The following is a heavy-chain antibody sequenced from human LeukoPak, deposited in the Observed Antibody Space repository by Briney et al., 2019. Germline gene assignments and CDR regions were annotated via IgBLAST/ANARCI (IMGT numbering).Heavy chain of an antibody. CDR2: ISAYNGNT. V-gene: IGHV1-18*01. CDR3: AREEVTATLPYFDY. Sequence: ASVKVSCKASGYTFTSYGISWVRQAPGQGLEWMGWISAYNGNTSYAQKFQGRVTMTRDTSTSTVYMELSSLRSEDTAVYYCAREEVTATLPYFDYWGQGTLVTVSS. CDR1: GYTFTSYG. D-gene: IGHD2-21*02. J-gene: IGHJ4*02.